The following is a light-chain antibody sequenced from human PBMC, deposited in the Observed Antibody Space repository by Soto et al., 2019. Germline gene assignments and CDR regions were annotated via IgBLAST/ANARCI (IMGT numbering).Light chain of an antibody. Sequence: DIKMTQSPSSVSASVGDRVTITCRASQGISSLLAWYQQKPGKAPNLLIHTASSLQSGVPSRFNGSGSGTDFTLTISSLQPADFATYYCQQANSFPLTFGGGTKVEIK. CDR1: QGISSL. J-gene: IGKJ4*01. CDR3: QQANSFPLT. CDR2: TAS. V-gene: IGKV1-12*01.